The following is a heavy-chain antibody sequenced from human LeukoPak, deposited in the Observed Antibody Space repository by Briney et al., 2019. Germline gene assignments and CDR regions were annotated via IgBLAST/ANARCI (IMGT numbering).Heavy chain of an antibody. CDR1: GGSISSSSYY. CDR2: IYYSGST. CDR3: GKNGNDYDFWSVYYRDN. Sequence: KTSETVSLTCTVSGGSISSSSYYWRGIRQPPGKGLEWIGSIYYSGSTYHHPSVKSHVTISVDTSKIQISLKLSSVTAAGTAVYYCGKNGNDYDFWSVYYRDNSGARTPVTVSS. J-gene: IGHJ4*01. D-gene: IGHD3-3*01. V-gene: IGHV4-39*01.